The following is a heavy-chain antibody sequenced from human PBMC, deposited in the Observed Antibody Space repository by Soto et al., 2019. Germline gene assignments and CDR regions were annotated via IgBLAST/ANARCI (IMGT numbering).Heavy chain of an antibody. CDR2: IYYSGST. J-gene: IGHJ4*02. CDR3: ARRYGSCFDY. Sequence: QVQLQESGPGLVKPSETLSLTCTDSGGSISSYYWSWIRQPPGKGLEWIGYIYYSGSTNYNPSRKSRVTISVDTSKNQFSLKLSSVTAADTAVYYRARRYGSCFDYWCQGTLVTVSS. CDR1: GGSISSYY. D-gene: IGHD5-18*01. V-gene: IGHV4-59*08.